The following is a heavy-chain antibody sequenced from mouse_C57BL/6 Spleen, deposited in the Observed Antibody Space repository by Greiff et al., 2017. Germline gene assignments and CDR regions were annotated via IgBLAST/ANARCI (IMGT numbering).Heavy chain of an antibody. J-gene: IGHJ2*01. CDR2: INPNNGGT. V-gene: IGHV1-26*01. Sequence: VQLQQSGPELVKPGASVKISCKASGYTFTDYYMNWVKQSHGKSLEWIGDINPNNGGTSYNQKFKGKATLTVDKSSSTAYMELRSLTSEDSAVYYCASGTGTRDYWGQGTTLTVSS. CDR3: ASGTGTRDY. CDR1: GYTFTDYY. D-gene: IGHD4-1*01.